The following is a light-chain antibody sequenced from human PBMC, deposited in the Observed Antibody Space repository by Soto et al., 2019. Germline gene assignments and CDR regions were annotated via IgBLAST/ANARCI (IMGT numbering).Light chain of an antibody. J-gene: IGLJ3*02. V-gene: IGLV1-36*01. Sequence: QSVLTQPPSVSEAPRQRVTISCSGSNSNVGNNAVNWYQQLPGKAPTLLIYSDDLVSSGVYDRFSGSKSGTSASLAISGLQSEDEAEYYCAAWDDSLNGPVFGGGTKLTVL. CDR3: AAWDDSLNGPV. CDR2: SDD. CDR1: NSNVGNNA.